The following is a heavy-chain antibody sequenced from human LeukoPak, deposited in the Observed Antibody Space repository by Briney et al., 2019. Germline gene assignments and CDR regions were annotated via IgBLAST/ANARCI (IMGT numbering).Heavy chain of an antibody. D-gene: IGHD1-26*01. CDR3: ARDRGYSGSYTDAFDI. Sequence: PGGSLRLSCAASGFTFDDYGMSWVRQAPGKGLEWVSGINWNGGSTGYADSVKGRFTISRDNAKNSLYLQMNSLRAEDTALYYCARDRGYSGSYTDAFDIWGQGTMVTVSS. V-gene: IGHV3-20*04. J-gene: IGHJ3*02. CDR1: GFTFDDYG. CDR2: INWNGGST.